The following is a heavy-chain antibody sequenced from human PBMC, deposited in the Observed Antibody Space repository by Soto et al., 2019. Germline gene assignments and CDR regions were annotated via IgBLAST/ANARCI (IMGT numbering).Heavy chain of an antibody. J-gene: IGHJ6*02. CDR2: ISAKNGDT. D-gene: IGHD1-26*01. Sequence: QVHLVQSGAELKKPGASVRVSCKASGYSFTRNGISWVRQAPGQGLEWMGCISAKNGDTNYAQKFQGRVIMTTDTSTSTAYMEMRSLRSDDTAVYYCVRDRDSDTWPSRDVWGQGTTVTVSS. CDR1: GYSFTRNG. CDR3: VRDRDSDTWPSRDV. V-gene: IGHV1-18*01.